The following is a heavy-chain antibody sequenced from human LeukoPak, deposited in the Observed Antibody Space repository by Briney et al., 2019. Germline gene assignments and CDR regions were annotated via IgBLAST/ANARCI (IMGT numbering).Heavy chain of an antibody. CDR1: GDSLSSNSAA. CDR2: TYYRSQWYN. D-gene: IGHD3-10*01. V-gene: IGHV6-1*01. Sequence: SQTLSLTCAISGDSLSSNSAAWNWIRQSPSRGLEWLGRTYYRSQWYNDYAVSVKSRITINPDTSRNQFFLQLISVTPEDTAVYYCAKTSMIRGVIHSYNWFDPWGQGTLVTVSS. CDR3: AKTSMIRGVIHSYNWFDP. J-gene: IGHJ5*02.